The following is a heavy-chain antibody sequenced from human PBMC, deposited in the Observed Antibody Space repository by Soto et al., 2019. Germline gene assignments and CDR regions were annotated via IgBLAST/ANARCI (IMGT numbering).Heavy chain of an antibody. CDR1: GGIFTSNA. D-gene: IGHD5-18*01. V-gene: IGHV1-69*01. Sequence: QVQVVQSGAEVKKPGSSVKVSCKVSGGIFTSNAISWVRQAPGQGLEWLGGVIPLFDTAYYAQIFRGRLRISADGATTTGYMEMRGLTSVDTAVSFCTTGGHNAGYNFDHGMDVWGQGTTVTVS. J-gene: IGHJ6*02. CDR3: TTGGHNAGYNFDHGMDV. CDR2: VIPLFDTA.